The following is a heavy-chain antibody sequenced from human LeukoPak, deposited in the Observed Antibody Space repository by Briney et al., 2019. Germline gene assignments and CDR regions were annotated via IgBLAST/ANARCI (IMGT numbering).Heavy chain of an antibody. J-gene: IGHJ4*02. D-gene: IGHD3-22*01. Sequence: GGSLRLSCAASGFTFSSYAMHWVRQAPGKGLEWVAVISYDGNYKYYAASVKGRFTIFRDNSKNTLYLHMISLRTEDTGVYYCAKELMHYHDSSAYYGSDYWGRGTLVTASS. CDR2: ISYDGNYK. CDR3: AKELMHYHDSSAYYGSDY. V-gene: IGHV3-30*04. CDR1: GFTFSSYA.